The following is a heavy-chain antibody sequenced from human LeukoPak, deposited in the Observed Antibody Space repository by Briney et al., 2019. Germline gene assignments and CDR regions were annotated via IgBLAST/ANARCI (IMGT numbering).Heavy chain of an antibody. CDR3: ARVQRGIAVALDY. Sequence: PGGSLRLSCAASGFTFSISWMNWVRQAPGKGLEWVSYISTTGSSIYYADSVKGRFTISRDNVKNLLYLQMNSLRAEDTAVYYCARVQRGIAVALDYWGQGTLATVSS. V-gene: IGHV3-48*04. CDR2: ISTTGSSI. J-gene: IGHJ4*02. D-gene: IGHD6-19*01. CDR1: GFTFSISW.